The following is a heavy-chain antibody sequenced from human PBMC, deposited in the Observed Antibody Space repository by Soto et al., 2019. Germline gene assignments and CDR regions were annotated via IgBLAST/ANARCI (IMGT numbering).Heavy chain of an antibody. V-gene: IGHV1-3*01. CDR3: ARVELLGFIHLDY. Sequence: GASVKVSCKASGYTFTSYAMHWVRQAPGQRLEWMGWINAGNGNTKYSQKFQGRVTITRDTSASTAYMELSSLRSEDTAVYYCARVELLGFIHLDYWGQGTLVTVSS. CDR2: INAGNGNT. D-gene: IGHD7-27*01. J-gene: IGHJ4*02. CDR1: GYTFTSYA.